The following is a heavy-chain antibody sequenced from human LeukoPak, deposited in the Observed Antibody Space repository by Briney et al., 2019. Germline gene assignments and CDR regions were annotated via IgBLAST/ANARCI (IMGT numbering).Heavy chain of an antibody. Sequence: GGSLRLSCAASGFTFSSYAVSWVRQAPGKGLEWVSAISGSGGSTYYADSVKGRFTISRDNSKNTLYLQMNSLRAEDTAVYYCAKEGPYYYDSDDAFDIWGQGTMVTVSS. J-gene: IGHJ3*02. V-gene: IGHV3-23*01. CDR1: GFTFSSYA. CDR2: ISGSGGST. CDR3: AKEGPYYYDSDDAFDI. D-gene: IGHD3-22*01.